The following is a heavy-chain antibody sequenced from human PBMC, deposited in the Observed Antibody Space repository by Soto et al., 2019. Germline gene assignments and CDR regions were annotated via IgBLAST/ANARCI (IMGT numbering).Heavy chain of an antibody. J-gene: IGHJ4*02. CDR3: ATGVLRWTGYYFDY. CDR1: GFTFSSYG. D-gene: IGHD1-1*01. CDR2: IWYDGSNK. V-gene: IGHV3-33*01. Sequence: QVQLVESGGGVVQPGRSLRLSCAASGFTFSSYGMHWVRQAPGKGLEWVAVIWYDGSNKYYADSVKGRFTISRDNSKNTLYLQMNSLRAEDTAVYYCATGVLRWTGYYFDYWGQGTLVTVSS.